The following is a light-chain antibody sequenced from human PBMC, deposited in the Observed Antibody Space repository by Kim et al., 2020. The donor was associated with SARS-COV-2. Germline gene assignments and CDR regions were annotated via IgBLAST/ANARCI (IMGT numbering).Light chain of an antibody. V-gene: IGKV1-12*01. CDR2: DAS. Sequence: DIQMTQSPSSVSAFVGDRVTITCRASHNINNWLAWYQQKPGTAPKLLIYDASAVQSGVPSRFSGSGSGTYFTLTITTLQPEDCANYYCQQGHSFPLTFGGGTKVDIK. CDR1: HNINNW. CDR3: QQGHSFPLT. J-gene: IGKJ4*01.